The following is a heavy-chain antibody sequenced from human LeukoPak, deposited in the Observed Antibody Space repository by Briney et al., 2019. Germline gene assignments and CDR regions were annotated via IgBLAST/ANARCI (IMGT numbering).Heavy chain of an antibody. J-gene: IGHJ4*02. CDR1: GFTLTSYW. Sequence: GGSLRLSCAASGFTLTSYWMHWVRQAPGKGLAWVSRIKIDGSTTYADSVKGRFTISRDNAKNTLFLQMNSLRAEDTAVYYCARDIPLEPPDYWGQGTLVTVS. CDR2: IKIDGST. D-gene: IGHD1-14*01. V-gene: IGHV3-74*01. CDR3: ARDIPLEPPDY.